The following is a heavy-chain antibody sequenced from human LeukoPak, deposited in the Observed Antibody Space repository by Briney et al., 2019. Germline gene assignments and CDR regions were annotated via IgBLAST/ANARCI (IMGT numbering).Heavy chain of an antibody. CDR2: INTDGSST. D-gene: IGHD3-10*01. CDR1: GFTFSSYW. Sequence: GGSLRLSCAASGFTFSSYWMHWVRQAPGKGLVWVSRINTDGSSTSYADSVKGRFTISRDNAKNTLYLQMNSLRAEDTAVYYCARDYKYYYGSGSDYPFDYWGQGTLVTVSS. V-gene: IGHV3-74*01. J-gene: IGHJ4*02. CDR3: ARDYKYYYGSGSDYPFDY.